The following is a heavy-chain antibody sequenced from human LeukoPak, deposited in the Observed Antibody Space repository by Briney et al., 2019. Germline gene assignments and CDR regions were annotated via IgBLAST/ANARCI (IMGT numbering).Heavy chain of an antibody. CDR3: AKDGSAQFDP. Sequence: GGSLRLSCAASGFTFSSYAMSWVRQTPGKGLEWVSAISGSGGSTYYADSVKGRFTIPRDNSKNTLYLQMNSLRAEDTAVYYCAKDGSAQFDPWGQGTLVTVSS. V-gene: IGHV3-23*01. CDR1: GFTFSSYA. CDR2: ISGSGGST. D-gene: IGHD6-25*01. J-gene: IGHJ5*02.